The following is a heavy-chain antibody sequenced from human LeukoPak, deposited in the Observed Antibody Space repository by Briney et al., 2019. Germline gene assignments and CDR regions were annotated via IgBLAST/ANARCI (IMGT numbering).Heavy chain of an antibody. J-gene: IGHJ4*02. V-gene: IGHV3-23*01. CDR1: GFTFSIYA. CDR3: GGYISGFYDY. D-gene: IGHD6-19*01. Sequence: GGSLRLSCAASGFTFSIYAMSWARLAPGKGLEWVSTNDGGGITYYADSVRGRFTISRDNSAGTLFLQMNSLRAEDTAMYYCGGYISGFYDYWGQGTLVTVSS. CDR2: NDGGGIT.